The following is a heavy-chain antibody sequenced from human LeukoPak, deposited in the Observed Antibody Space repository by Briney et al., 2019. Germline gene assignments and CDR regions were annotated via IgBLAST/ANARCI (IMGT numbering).Heavy chain of an antibody. CDR3: ARVYYDSSGLAQFDY. CDR2: ISYSGST. V-gene: IGHV4-30-4*08. D-gene: IGHD3-22*01. Sequence: SETLSLTRTVSGGSISRGDYYWSWIRQPPGKGLEWIGYISYSGSTYYNPPLKSRVTISVDTSKNQFSLKLSSVTAADTAVYFCARVYYDSSGLAQFDYWGQGTLVTVSS. J-gene: IGHJ4*02. CDR1: GGSISRGDYY.